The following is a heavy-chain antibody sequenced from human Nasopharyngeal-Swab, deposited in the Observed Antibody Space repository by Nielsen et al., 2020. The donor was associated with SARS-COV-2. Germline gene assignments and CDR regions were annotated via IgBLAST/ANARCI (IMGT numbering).Heavy chain of an antibody. J-gene: IGHJ4*02. CDR3: ARGGSTSCYRGYCSGGSAPGFDY. CDR1: GGTFSSYA. Sequence: SVKVSCKASGGTFSSYAISWARQAPGQGLEWMGGIIPIFGTANYAQKFQGRVTITADKSTSTAYMELSSLRSEDTAVYYCARGGSTSCYRGYCSGGSAPGFDYWGQGTLVTVSS. CDR2: IIPIFGTA. V-gene: IGHV1-69*06. D-gene: IGHD2-15*01.